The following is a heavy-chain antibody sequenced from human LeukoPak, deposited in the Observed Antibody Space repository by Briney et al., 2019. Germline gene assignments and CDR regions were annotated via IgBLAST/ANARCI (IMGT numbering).Heavy chain of an antibody. V-gene: IGHV3-11*06. CDR1: GFTFSDYY. J-gene: IGHJ4*02. CDR3: VRAQGIRYFDWLSYFDY. D-gene: IGHD3-9*01. Sequence: GGSLRLSCAASGFTFSDYYMSWIRQAPGKGLEWVSYISSSSSYTNYADSVKGRFTISRDNAKNSLYLQMNSLRAEDRAVYYCVRAQGIRYFDWLSYFDYWGQGTLVTVSS. CDR2: ISSSSSYT.